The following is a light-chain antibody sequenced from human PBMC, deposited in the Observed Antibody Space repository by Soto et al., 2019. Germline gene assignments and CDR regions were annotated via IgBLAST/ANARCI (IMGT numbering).Light chain of an antibody. CDR1: ESLSTY. Sequence: EIVMTQSPATLSVSPGERVTLSCRASESLSTYLAWYQQKPGQAHRLLIYGASTNATGIPARFSGSGSATDFTLTISSLQSEDFAVYYCQSYNDWPFTFGQGTKLEI. CDR2: GAS. J-gene: IGKJ2*01. V-gene: IGKV3-15*01. CDR3: QSYNDWPFT.